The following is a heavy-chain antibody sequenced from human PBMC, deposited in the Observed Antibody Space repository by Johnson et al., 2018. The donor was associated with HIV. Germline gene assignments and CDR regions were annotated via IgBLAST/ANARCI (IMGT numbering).Heavy chain of an antibody. CDR2: IYSGGST. CDR3: ARSSGYYGTDAFDI. Sequence: VQLVESGGGLVQPGGSLSLSCAASGFTVSTNYMSWVRQAPGKGLEWVSVIYSGGSTYYAASVKGRFTISRDNSKNTLYLQMNSLRPEDTAVYYCARSSGYYGTDAFDIWGQGTMVTVSS. D-gene: IGHD3-22*01. CDR1: GFTVSTNY. J-gene: IGHJ3*02. V-gene: IGHV3-66*01.